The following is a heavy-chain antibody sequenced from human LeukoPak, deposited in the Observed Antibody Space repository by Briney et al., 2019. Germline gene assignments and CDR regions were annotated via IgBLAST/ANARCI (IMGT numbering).Heavy chain of an antibody. CDR3: ARVRFPRYCSGGSCYLWFDP. Sequence: SVKVSCKASGGTFSSYAISWVRQAPGQGLEWMGGIIPIFGTANYAQEFQGRVTITADESTSTAYMELSSLRSEDTAVYYCARVRFPRYCSGGSCYLWFDPWGQGTLVTVSS. V-gene: IGHV1-69*13. CDR1: GGTFSSYA. J-gene: IGHJ5*02. CDR2: IIPIFGTA. D-gene: IGHD2-15*01.